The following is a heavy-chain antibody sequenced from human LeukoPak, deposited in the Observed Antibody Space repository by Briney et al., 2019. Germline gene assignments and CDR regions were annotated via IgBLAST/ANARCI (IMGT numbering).Heavy chain of an antibody. D-gene: IGHD6-19*01. CDR3: ATLAVAGTEGYFDY. CDR2: FDPEDGET. Sequence: ASVKVSCKASGGTFSSYAISWVRQAPGKGLEWMGDFDPEDGETIYAQKFQGRVTMTEDTSTDTAYMELSSLRSEDTAVYYCATLAVAGTEGYFDYWGQGTLVTASS. V-gene: IGHV1-24*01. CDR1: GGTFSSYA. J-gene: IGHJ4*02.